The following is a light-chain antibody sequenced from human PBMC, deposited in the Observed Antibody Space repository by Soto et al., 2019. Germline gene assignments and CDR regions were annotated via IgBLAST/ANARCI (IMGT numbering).Light chain of an antibody. CDR2: GAS. V-gene: IGKV3-20*01. CDR3: QQYGTSPWT. Sequence: EIVLTQSPGTLSLSQGEGATLSCRASQSVSSTFFAWYQQRPGQAPRLLIYGASSRSTGVPDRFSGSGSGTDFTLTISRLAPDQFAVYYCQQYGTSPWTYGQGTKMETK. J-gene: IGKJ1*01. CDR1: QSVSSTF.